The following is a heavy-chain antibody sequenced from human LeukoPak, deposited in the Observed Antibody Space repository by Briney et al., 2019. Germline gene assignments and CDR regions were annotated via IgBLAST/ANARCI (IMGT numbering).Heavy chain of an antibody. J-gene: IGHJ4*02. CDR1: GYTFTSYG. Sequence: ASVKVSCKASGYTFTSYGISRVRQAPGQGLEWMGWISAYNGSTNYAQKLQGRVTMTTDTSTSTAYMELRSLRSDDTAVYYCARERRGYSYGLHDYWGQGTLVTVSS. V-gene: IGHV1-18*01. CDR3: ARERRGYSYGLHDY. D-gene: IGHD5-18*01. CDR2: ISAYNGST.